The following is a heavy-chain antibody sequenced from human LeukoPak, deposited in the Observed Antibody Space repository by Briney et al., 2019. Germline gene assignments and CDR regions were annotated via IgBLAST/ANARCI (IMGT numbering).Heavy chain of an antibody. J-gene: IGHJ6*03. CDR3: ASIGTVTRYYYYMDV. CDR2: INPNSGGT. D-gene: IGHD4-17*01. V-gene: IGHV1-2*02. Sequence: GASVKVSCKASGYTFTGYYMHWVRQAPGQGLEWMGWINPNSGGTNYAQKFQGRVTMTRDTSISTAYMELSRLRSDDTAVYYCASIGTVTRYYYYMDVWGKGTTVTVSS. CDR1: GYTFTGYY.